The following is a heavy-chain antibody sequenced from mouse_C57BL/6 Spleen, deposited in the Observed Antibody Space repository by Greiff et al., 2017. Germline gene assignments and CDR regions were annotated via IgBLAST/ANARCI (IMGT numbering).Heavy chain of an antibody. J-gene: IGHJ2*01. Sequence: QVQLQQPGAELVRPGSSVKLSCKASGYTFTSYWMHWVKQRPIQGLEWIGNIDPSDSEPHYNQKFKDKATLTVDKSSSTAYMQLSSLTSEDSAVYYCARGYGSSLDYWGQGTTLTVSS. CDR2: IDPSDSEP. D-gene: IGHD1-1*01. V-gene: IGHV1-52*01. CDR3: ARGYGSSLDY. CDR1: GYTFTSYW.